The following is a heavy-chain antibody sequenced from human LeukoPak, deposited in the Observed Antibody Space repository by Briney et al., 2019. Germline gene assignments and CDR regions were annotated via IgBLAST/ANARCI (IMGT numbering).Heavy chain of an antibody. J-gene: IGHJ3*01. CDR1: GFTFSNYW. V-gene: IGHV3-7*01. CDR3: ARVLRTYCCAFDV. CDR2: IKQDGSEK. D-gene: IGHD3-10*01. Sequence: GGSLRLSCAASGFTFSNYWMSWVRQAPGEGLERVAIIKQDGSEKFYVDSVKGRFAVSRDDAENSLYLQMNSLRVDDTAVYYCARVLRTYCCAFDVWGQGTMVTVSS.